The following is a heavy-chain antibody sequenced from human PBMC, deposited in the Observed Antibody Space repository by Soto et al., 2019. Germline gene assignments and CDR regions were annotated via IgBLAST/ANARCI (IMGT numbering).Heavy chain of an antibody. Sequence: GESLKISCKGSGYSFSTYWIGWVRQMPGKGLEWMGIIYPGDSDTRYNPSFQGQVTISADKSISTAYLQWNSLKASDTAMYYCARGTARSYTVMVYFYYWGQGTLVTVSS. CDR1: GYSFSTYW. J-gene: IGHJ4*02. D-gene: IGHD5-18*01. CDR3: ARGTARSYTVMVYFYY. CDR2: IYPGDSDT. V-gene: IGHV5-51*01.